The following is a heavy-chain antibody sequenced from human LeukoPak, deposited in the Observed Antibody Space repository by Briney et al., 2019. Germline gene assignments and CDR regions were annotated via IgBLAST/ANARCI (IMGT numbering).Heavy chain of an antibody. CDR1: GGSIGDDY. D-gene: IGHD3-10*01. CDR2: IHSGGTT. Sequence: PSETLSLTCTVSGGSIGDDYFTWIRQPAGKGLEWIGRIHSGGTTNYNPSLKSRVTISVDTSKNQFSLKLSSVTAADTAVYYCARAPYGSATNNYYMDVWGKGTTVTVSS. V-gene: IGHV4-4*07. CDR3: ARAPYGSATNNYYMDV. J-gene: IGHJ6*03.